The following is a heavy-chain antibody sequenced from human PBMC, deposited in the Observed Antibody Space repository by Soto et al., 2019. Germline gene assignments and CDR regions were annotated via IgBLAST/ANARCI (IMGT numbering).Heavy chain of an antibody. J-gene: IGHJ4*02. D-gene: IGHD1-26*01. V-gene: IGHV3-23*01. Sequence: EVQLLESGGGLEQPGGSLRLSCAASGFTFSSYAMNWVRQAPGKGLEWVSVISGSGDSTYYADSVKGRFTISRDNSKNTLYLQMNSLGAEDTAVYYCARRGSGSYYDYWGQGTLVTVSS. CDR3: ARRGSGSYYDY. CDR2: ISGSGDST. CDR1: GFTFSSYA.